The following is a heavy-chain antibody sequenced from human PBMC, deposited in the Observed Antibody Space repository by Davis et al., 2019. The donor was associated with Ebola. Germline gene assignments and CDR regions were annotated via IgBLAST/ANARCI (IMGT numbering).Heavy chain of an antibody. D-gene: IGHD1-26*01. Sequence: MPSETLSLTCTVSRGSISGYQWTWIRQPPGKGLDYVGHIFNSGTASYNSALKSRVTISLDKSSNQFSLKLNSVTAADTAIYFCARDHMGSLDNWGQGTLVTVSS. V-gene: IGHV4-59*01. J-gene: IGHJ4*02. CDR2: IFNSGTA. CDR1: RGSISGYQ. CDR3: ARDHMGSLDN.